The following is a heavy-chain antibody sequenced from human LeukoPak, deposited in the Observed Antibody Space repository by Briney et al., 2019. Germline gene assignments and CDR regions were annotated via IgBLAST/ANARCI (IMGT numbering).Heavy chain of an antibody. J-gene: IGHJ4*02. D-gene: IGHD1-7*01. CDR1: GFTFSSYA. V-gene: IGHV3-30-3*01. CDR3: ARVGYNWNYEDY. Sequence: GGSLRLSCAASGFTFSSYAMHWVRQAPGKGLEWVAVISYDGSNKYYADSVKGRFTISRDNSENTLYLQMNSLRAEDTAVYYCARVGYNWNYEDYWGQGTLVTVSS. CDR2: ISYDGSNK.